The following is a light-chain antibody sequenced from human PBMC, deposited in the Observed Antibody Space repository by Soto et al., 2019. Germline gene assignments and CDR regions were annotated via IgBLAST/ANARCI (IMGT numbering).Light chain of an antibody. V-gene: IGLV2-14*01. CDR1: SSDVGGYNY. Sequence: QSALTQPASVSGSPGQSITISCTGTSSDVGGYNYVSWYQQHPGKAPKLIIHDVSNRPSGVSNRFSGSKSGNTASLTISGLQAEDEADFYCCSYTSRSPVAFGGGTKLTVL. CDR2: DVS. J-gene: IGLJ2*01. CDR3: CSYTSRSPVA.